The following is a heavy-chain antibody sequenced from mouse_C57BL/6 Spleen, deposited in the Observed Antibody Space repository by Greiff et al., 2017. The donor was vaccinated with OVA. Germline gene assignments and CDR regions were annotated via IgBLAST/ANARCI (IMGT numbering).Heavy chain of an antibody. CDR3: ARTDGYCEAMDY. D-gene: IGHD2-3*01. V-gene: IGHV5-17*01. J-gene: IGHJ4*01. Sequence: EVMLVESGGGLVKPGGSLKLSCAASGFTFSDYGMHWVRQAPEKGLEWVAYISSGSSTIYYADTVKGRFTISRDNAKNTLFLQMTSLRSGDTAMYYCARTDGYCEAMDYWGQGTSVTVSS. CDR1: GFTFSDYG. CDR2: ISSGSSTI.